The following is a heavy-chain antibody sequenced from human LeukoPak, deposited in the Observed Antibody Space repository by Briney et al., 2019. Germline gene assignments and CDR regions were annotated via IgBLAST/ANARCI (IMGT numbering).Heavy chain of an antibody. J-gene: IGHJ4*02. CDR3: VIVRGYFDSSGSDY. D-gene: IGHD3-9*01. CDR2: ITNNGGNT. V-gene: IGHV3-64D*09. Sequence: GGSLRLSCSASGFTFSSYTIHWVRQAPGKALEFVSAITNNGGNTYYADSLKGRFTISRDNSKNTVYLQMSSLRAEDTAVYYCVIVRGYFDSSGSDYWGQGTLVTVSS. CDR1: GFTFSSYT.